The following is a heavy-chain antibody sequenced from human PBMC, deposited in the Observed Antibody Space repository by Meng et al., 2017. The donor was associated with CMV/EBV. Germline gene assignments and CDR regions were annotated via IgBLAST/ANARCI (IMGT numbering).Heavy chain of an antibody. CDR2: FDPEDGET. J-gene: IGHJ3*01. V-gene: IGHV1-24*01. CDR3: ATVLLVVVAATHAFDF. CDR1: GYTLTELS. Sequence: SVKVSCKVSGYTLTELSIHWVRQAPGKGLEWMGSFDPEDGETIYAQKFQGRVTVTEDTSTDTAYMELSSLRSEDTAVYYCATVLLVVVAATHAFDFWGQGTMVTVSS. D-gene: IGHD2-15*01.